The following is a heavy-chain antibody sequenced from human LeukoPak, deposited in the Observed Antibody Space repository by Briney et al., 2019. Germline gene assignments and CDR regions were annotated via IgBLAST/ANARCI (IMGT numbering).Heavy chain of an antibody. CDR3: ARHDCSSWHYYYYGMDV. D-gene: IGHD6-13*01. V-gene: IGHV1-8*01. Sequence: GASVKVSCKASGYTFTSYDINWERQATGQGLEWMGWMNPNSGNTGYAQKFQGRVTMTRNTSISTAYMELSSLRSEDTAVYYCARHDCSSWHYYYYGMDVWGQGTTVTVSS. CDR2: MNPNSGNT. CDR1: GYTFTSYD. J-gene: IGHJ6*02.